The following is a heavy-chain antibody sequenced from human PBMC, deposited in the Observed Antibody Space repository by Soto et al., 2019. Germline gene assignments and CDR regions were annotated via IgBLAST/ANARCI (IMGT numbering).Heavy chain of an antibody. D-gene: IGHD2-15*01. J-gene: IGHJ4*02. CDR3: VRVCSGGSCYSDVDY. V-gene: IGHV1-69*12. CDR2: IIPIFGTA. CDR1: GGTFSSYA. Sequence: QVQLVQSGAEVKKPGSSVKVSCKASGGTFSSYAISWVRQAPGQGLEWMGGIIPIFGTANYAQKFQGRVTITADESTSTAYMELSSLRSEDTAVYYCVRVCSGGSCYSDVDYWGQGTLVTVSS.